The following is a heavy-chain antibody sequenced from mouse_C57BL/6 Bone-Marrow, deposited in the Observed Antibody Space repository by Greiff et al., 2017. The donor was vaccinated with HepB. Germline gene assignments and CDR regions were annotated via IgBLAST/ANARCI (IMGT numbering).Heavy chain of an antibody. J-gene: IGHJ3*01. CDR1: GFNIKDYY. V-gene: IGHV14-1*01. CDR3: TTSVPAWFAY. CDR2: IDPEDGDT. Sequence: EVQLKESGAELVRPGASVKLSCTASGFNIKDYYMHWVKQRPEQGLEWIGRIDPEDGDTEYAPKFQGQATITAATSSNTAYLQLRSLTSEDTAVYYCTTSVPAWFAYWGQGSLVTVSA. D-gene: IGHD1-1*01.